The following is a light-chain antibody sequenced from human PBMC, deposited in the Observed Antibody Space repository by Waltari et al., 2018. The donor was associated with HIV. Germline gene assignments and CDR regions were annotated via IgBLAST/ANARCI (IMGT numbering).Light chain of an antibody. CDR1: SGHSSYT. Sequence: QPVLTQSSSASASLESSVKLTCTLSSGHSSYTVAWHQLQPGRAPGDCMKVEGRRTYVRRNGGPDRFPCSSSEADRFLTISNLKSGDEGDYYWETWDSNIRVFGGGTKLTVL. CDR2: VEGRRTY. CDR3: ETWDSNIRV. V-gene: IGLV4-60*03. J-gene: IGLJ3*02.